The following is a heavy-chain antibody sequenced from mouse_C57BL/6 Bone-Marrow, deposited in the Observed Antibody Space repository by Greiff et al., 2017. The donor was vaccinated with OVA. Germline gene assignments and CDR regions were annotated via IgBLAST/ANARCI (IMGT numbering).Heavy chain of an antibody. CDR3: ARNGSSYEYFDY. Sequence: EVQLQQSGAELVKPGASVKLSCTASGFNIKDYYMHWVKQRTEQGLEWIGRIDPEDGETKYAPKFPGKATITADTSSNTAYLQLSSLTSEDTAVYYCARNGSSYEYFDYWGQGTTLTVSS. D-gene: IGHD1-1*01. J-gene: IGHJ2*01. CDR1: GFNIKDYY. CDR2: IDPEDGET. V-gene: IGHV14-2*01.